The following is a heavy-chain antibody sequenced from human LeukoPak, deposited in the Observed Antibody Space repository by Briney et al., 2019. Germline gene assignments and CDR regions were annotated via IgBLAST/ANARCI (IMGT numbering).Heavy chain of an antibody. CDR2: IYYSGST. D-gene: IGHD4-23*01. V-gene: IGHV4-30-4*08. CDR1: GGSISSGDYY. CDR3: ARVPLLDYGGNLYYFDY. Sequence: SETLSLTCTVSGGSISSGDYYWSWIRQPPGKGLEWIGYIYYSGSTYYSPSLKSRVTISVDTSKNQFSLKLSSVTAADTAVYYCARVPLLDYGGNLYYFDYWGQGTLVTVSS. J-gene: IGHJ4*02.